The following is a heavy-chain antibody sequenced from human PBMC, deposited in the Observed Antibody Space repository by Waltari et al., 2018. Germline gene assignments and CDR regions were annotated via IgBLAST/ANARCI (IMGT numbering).Heavy chain of an antibody. D-gene: IGHD1-26*01. CDR3: ARAGGEYYYYMDV. J-gene: IGHJ6*03. CDR2: IYYSGST. Sequence: QVQLQESGPGLVKPSETLSLTCTVSGGSISSYYWSWIRQPPGKGLEWIGYIYYSGSTNYNPSLKSRVTISVATAKNQFSLKLSSVTAADTAVYYCARAGGEYYYYMDVWGKGTTVTVSS. V-gene: IGHV4-59*01. CDR1: GGSISSYY.